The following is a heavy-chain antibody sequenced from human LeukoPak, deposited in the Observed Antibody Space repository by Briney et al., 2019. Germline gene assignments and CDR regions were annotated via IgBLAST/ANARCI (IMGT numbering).Heavy chain of an antibody. Sequence: PGGSLRLSCAVSGFTVSSNHMSWVRQAPGKGLVWVSRIDNAGSITTYADSVKGRFTISRDNAENTLYLQMNSLRVEDTAVYYCVRSAFHAGSGNYYDYWGQGTLVTVSS. CDR3: VRSAFHAGSGNYYDY. D-gene: IGHD3-22*01. V-gene: IGHV3-74*03. CDR1: GFTVSSNH. J-gene: IGHJ4*02. CDR2: IDNAGSIT.